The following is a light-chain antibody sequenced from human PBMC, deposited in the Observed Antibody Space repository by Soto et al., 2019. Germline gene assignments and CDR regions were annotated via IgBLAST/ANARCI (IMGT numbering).Light chain of an antibody. V-gene: IGKV2D-29*01. CDR2: EVS. CDR3: HQRQSWPRT. J-gene: IGKJ1*01. Sequence: DIVMTQTPISLSVIPGQPASVSCKSSQSILHSDGKTYVSWYLQRPGQPPQLLIYEVSNRFSGLPDRFSGSGSGTDFTLTISDVQPEDFAVYYCHQRQSWPRTFGQGTKVEIK. CDR1: QSILHSDGKTY.